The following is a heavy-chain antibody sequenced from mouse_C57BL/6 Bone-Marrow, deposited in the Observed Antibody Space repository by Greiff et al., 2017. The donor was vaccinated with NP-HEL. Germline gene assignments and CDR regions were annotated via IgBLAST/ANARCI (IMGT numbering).Heavy chain of an antibody. CDR1: GYTFTSYW. V-gene: IGHV1-5*01. D-gene: IGHD1-1*01. CDR3: TRNEDYYGSPWFAD. CDR2: IYPGNSDT. Sequence: EVQLQQSGTVLARPGASVKMSCKTSGYTFTSYWMHWVKQRPGQGLEWIGAIYPGNSDTSYNQKFKGKAKLTAVTSASTAYMELSSLTNEDSAVYYCTRNEDYYGSPWFADWGKGTLVTVSA. J-gene: IGHJ3*01.